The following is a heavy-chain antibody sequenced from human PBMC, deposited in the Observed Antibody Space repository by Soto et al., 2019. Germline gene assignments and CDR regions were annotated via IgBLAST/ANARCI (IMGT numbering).Heavy chain of an antibody. CDR3: ARRIEYSSSSSYYYYGMDV. D-gene: IGHD6-6*01. Sequence: RGESLKISCKGSGYSFTSYWIGWVRQMPGKGLEWMGIIYPGDSDTRYSPSFQGQVTISADKSISTAYLQWSSLKASDTAMYYCARRIEYSSSSSYYYYGMDVWGQGTTVTVSS. CDR2: IYPGDSDT. J-gene: IGHJ6*02. CDR1: GYSFTSYW. V-gene: IGHV5-51*01.